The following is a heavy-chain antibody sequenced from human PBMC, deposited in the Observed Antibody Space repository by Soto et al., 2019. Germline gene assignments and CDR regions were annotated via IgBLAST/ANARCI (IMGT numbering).Heavy chain of an antibody. CDR2: VGPRDSQT. CDR3: ARQIYDSDTGPNFQYYFDS. Sequence: GGSLKISCKGSAYSFAGAGRTRVRQNPGHAHATMGRVGPRDSQTYYSPSFRGHVTISVTKSITTVFLQWSSLRASDTAMYYCARQIYDSDTGPNFQYYFDSWGQGTPVTVSS. D-gene: IGHD3-22*01. J-gene: IGHJ4*02. V-gene: IGHV5-10-1*01. CDR1: AYSFAGAG.